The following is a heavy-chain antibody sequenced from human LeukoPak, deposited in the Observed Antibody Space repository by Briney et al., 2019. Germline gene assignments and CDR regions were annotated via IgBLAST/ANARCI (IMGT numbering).Heavy chain of an antibody. D-gene: IGHD5-24*01. CDR1: GGSISSSSYY. CDR3: ARAGDGYNHYYYYYMDV. J-gene: IGHJ6*03. V-gene: IGHV4-39*07. Sequence: SETLSLTCTVSGGSISSSSYYWGWIRQPPGKGLEWIGSIYYSGSTYHNPSLKSRVTISVDTSKNQISLKLSSVTAADTAVYYCARAGDGYNHYYYYYMDVWGKGTTVTVSS. CDR2: IYYSGST.